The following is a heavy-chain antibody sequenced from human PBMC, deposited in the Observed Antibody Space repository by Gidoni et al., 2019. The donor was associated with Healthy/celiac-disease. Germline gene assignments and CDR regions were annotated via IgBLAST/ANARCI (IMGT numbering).Heavy chain of an antibody. Sequence: QVQLQQWGAGLLKPSDTLSLTCAVYGGSFSGYYWSWIRQPPGKGLEGIGEINHSGSTNYNPSLKSRVTISVDTSKNQFSLKLSSVTAADTAVNYCARGLNSSGNYFDYWGQGTLVTVSS. CDR2: INHSGST. CDR1: GGSFSGYY. CDR3: ARGLNSSGNYFDY. D-gene: IGHD6-19*01. J-gene: IGHJ4*02. V-gene: IGHV4-34*01.